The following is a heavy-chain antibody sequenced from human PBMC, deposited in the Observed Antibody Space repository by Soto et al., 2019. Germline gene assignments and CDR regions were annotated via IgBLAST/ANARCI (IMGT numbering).Heavy chain of an antibody. Sequence: QVQVVQSGAEVKKPGSSVKVSCKASGGTFSSYTITWVRQAPGQGLEWLGRVIPIFGVANYAQKFQDRLTMSADRTTTTAYMELSRLTSAETAVYYCVRDWESTTQTWGFGDSWGQGTLVTVSS. D-gene: IGHD3-10*01. V-gene: IGHV1-69*04. CDR1: GGTFSSYT. CDR3: VRDWESTTQTWGFGDS. J-gene: IGHJ4*02. CDR2: VIPIFGVA.